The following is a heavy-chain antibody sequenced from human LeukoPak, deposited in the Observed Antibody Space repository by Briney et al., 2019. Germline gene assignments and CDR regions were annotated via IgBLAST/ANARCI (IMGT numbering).Heavy chain of an antibody. CDR1: GFTFSSYW. CDR3: ARSRIQWLVRDYFDY. J-gene: IGHJ4*02. D-gene: IGHD6-19*01. Sequence: GGSLRLSCAASGFTFSSYWMSWVRQAPGKGLEWVANIKQDGSEKYYVDSVKGRFTISRDNAKNSLYLQMNSLRAEDTAVYYCARSRIQWLVRDYFDYWGQGTLVTVSS. CDR2: IKQDGSEK. V-gene: IGHV3-7*05.